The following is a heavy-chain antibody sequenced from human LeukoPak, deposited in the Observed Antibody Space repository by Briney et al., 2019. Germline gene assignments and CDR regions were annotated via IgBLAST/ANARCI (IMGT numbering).Heavy chain of an antibody. Sequence: SDTLSLTCTVSGGSISSYYWSWIRHPPGKALEWIGYIYYSGSTNYNPSLKSRVTISVDTSKNQFSLKLSSVTAADTAVYYCARVPYYYDSSGYYYGMDVWGQGTTVTVSS. CDR1: GGSISSYY. J-gene: IGHJ6*02. CDR3: ARVPYYYDSSGYYYGMDV. V-gene: IGHV4-59*08. D-gene: IGHD3-22*01. CDR2: IYYSGST.